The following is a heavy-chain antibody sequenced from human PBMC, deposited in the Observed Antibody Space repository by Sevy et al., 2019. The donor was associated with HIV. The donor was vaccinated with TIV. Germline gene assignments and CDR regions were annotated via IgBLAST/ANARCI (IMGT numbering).Heavy chain of an antibody. D-gene: IGHD2-21*02. Sequence: ASVKVSCTASGDTFRSYAISWVRQAPGQGLEWMGGVIPVYGSTDYAQKFQGRITITADASTNIIYMELSWLKSEDTAVYYCVRGVTGIMGGGYYFDSWGQGTLVTVSS. V-gene: IGHV1-69*13. CDR2: VIPVYGST. J-gene: IGHJ4*02. CDR1: GDTFRSYA. CDR3: VRGVTGIMGGGYYFDS.